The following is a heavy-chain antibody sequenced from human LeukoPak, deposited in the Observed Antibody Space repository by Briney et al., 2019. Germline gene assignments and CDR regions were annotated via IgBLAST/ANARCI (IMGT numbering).Heavy chain of an antibody. J-gene: IGHJ4*02. CDR1: GFSFSGHW. V-gene: IGHV3-74*01. D-gene: IGHD6-6*01. CDR3: ARGPNSNWSGLDF. CDR2: ISPTGSTT. Sequence: GGSLRLSCTASGFSFSGHWMHWDRQLPGKGLVWVSRISPTGSTTSYADSVKGRLTVSRDNAKNTLYLQVNNLRAEDTAVYYCARGPNSNWSGLDFWGQGTLLTVSS.